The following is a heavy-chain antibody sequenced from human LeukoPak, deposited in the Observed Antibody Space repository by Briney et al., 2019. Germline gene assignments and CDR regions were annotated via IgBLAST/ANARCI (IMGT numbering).Heavy chain of an antibody. CDR2: IIPIFDTA. CDR3: ARERRIVVVPAAIQERWFDP. CDR1: GGTFSSYA. Sequence: VASVKVSCKASGGTFSSYAISWVRQAPGQGLEWMGGIIPIFDTANYAQKFQGRVTITTDESTSTAYMELSSLRSEDTAVYYCARERRIVVVPAAIQERWFDPWGQGTLVTVSS. J-gene: IGHJ5*02. V-gene: IGHV1-69*05. D-gene: IGHD2-2*02.